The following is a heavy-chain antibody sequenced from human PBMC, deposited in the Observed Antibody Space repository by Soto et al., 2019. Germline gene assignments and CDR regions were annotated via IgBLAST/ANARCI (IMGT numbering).Heavy chain of an antibody. Sequence: GGSLRLSCAASGFTVSSNYMSWVRQAPGKGLEWVSVIYSGGSTYYADSVKGRVTISRDNSKNTLYLQMNSLRAEDTAVYYCARYPVYCSSTSCYAGFDICGEGTVVAVSS. CDR2: IYSGGST. CDR1: GFTVSSNY. J-gene: IGHJ3*02. V-gene: IGHV3-66*01. CDR3: ARYPVYCSSTSCYAGFDI. D-gene: IGHD2-2*01.